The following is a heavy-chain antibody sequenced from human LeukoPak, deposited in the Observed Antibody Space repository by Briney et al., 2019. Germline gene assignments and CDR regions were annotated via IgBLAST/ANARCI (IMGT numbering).Heavy chain of an antibody. CDR2: INPSGGST. CDR1: GYTFTSYY. D-gene: IGHD3-22*01. Sequence: ASVKVSCKASGYTFTSYYMHWVRQAPGQGLEWMGIINPSGGSTSYAQKFQGRVTMTRDTSTSTVYMELSSLRSEDTAVYYCAGANGSGYFFYYFDYWGQGTLVTVSS. CDR3: AGANGSGYFFYYFDY. V-gene: IGHV1-46*01. J-gene: IGHJ4*02.